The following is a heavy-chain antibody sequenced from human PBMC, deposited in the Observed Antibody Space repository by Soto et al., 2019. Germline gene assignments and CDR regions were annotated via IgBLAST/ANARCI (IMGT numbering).Heavy chain of an antibody. J-gene: IGHJ3*02. CDR1: GFTFSSYS. V-gene: IGHV3-48*01. D-gene: IGHD3-3*01. CDR2: ISSSSSTI. Sequence: GGSLRLSCAASGFTFSSYSMNWVRQAPGKGLEWVSYISSSSSTIYYADSVKGRFTISRDNAKNSLYLQMNSLRAEDTAVYYCARVNYDFWSGYREIDTFDIWGQGTMVTVSS. CDR3: ARVNYDFWSGYREIDTFDI.